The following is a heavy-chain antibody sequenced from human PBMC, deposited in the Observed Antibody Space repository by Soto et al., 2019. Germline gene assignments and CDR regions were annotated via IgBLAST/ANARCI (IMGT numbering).Heavy chain of an antibody. J-gene: IGHJ4*02. CDR2: IRSKAYGGTT. CDR3: SRDSRGSTYVFDY. CDR1: GFTFGDYA. D-gene: IGHD5-18*01. Sequence: GGSLRLSCTASGFTFGDYALSWVRQAPGKGLEWVGFIRSKAYGGTTEYAASVKGRFTISRGDSKSIAYLQMNSLTTEDTAVYYCSRDSRGSTYVFDYWGQGTLVTVSS. V-gene: IGHV3-49*04.